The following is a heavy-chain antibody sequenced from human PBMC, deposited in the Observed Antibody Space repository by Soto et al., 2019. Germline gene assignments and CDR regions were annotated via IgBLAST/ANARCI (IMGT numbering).Heavy chain of an antibody. Sequence: QVQLQQWGAGLLKPSETLSLTCAVYGGSFSGYYWSWIRQPPGKGLEWIGKINHSGSTNYNPSLKSRVTISVDTSKNHFSLKLSSVTAAYTAVYYCARSDCSSTSCPNDYWGQGTLVTVSS. CDR3: ARSDCSSTSCPNDY. J-gene: IGHJ4*02. V-gene: IGHV4-34*01. CDR2: INHSGST. D-gene: IGHD2-2*01. CDR1: GGSFSGYY.